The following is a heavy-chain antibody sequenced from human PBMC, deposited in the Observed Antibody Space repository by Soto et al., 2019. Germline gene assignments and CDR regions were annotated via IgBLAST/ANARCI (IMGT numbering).Heavy chain of an antibody. D-gene: IGHD3-10*01. J-gene: IGHJ3*02. Sequence: SETLSLTCTVSGGSISSSSYYWGWIRQPPGKGLEWIGSIYYSGSTYYNPSLKSRVTISVDTSKNQFSLKLACVTAADTAVYYCARHGGLGAFDIWGQGTMVTVSS. CDR3: ARHGGLGAFDI. V-gene: IGHV4-39*01. CDR2: IYYSGST. CDR1: GGSISSSSYY.